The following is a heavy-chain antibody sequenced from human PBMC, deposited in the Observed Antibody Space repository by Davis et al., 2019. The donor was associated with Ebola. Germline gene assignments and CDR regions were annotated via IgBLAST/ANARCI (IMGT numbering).Heavy chain of an antibody. CDR3: ARGRRTLSRHVYGYDYYGLDV. J-gene: IGHJ6*02. Sequence: MPSETLSLTCAVYGGSFSGYYWSWIRQPPGKGLEWIGEINQRGSTTYNPSRKSRVTISIDTSKNQFSLNLRSLTAADTAVFYCARGRRTLSRHVYGYDYYGLDVWGQGTTVTVSS. V-gene: IGHV4-34*01. CDR1: GGSFSGYY. D-gene: IGHD4-17*01. CDR2: INQRGST.